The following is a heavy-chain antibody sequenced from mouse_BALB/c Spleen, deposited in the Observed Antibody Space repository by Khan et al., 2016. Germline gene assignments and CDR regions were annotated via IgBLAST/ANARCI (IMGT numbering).Heavy chain of an antibody. Sequence: QLQESGPGLVKPSQSLSLTCTVTGYSITSDYAWNWIRQFPGNKLEWMGYISYSGSTSYNPSLKSRISITRDTSKNQFFLQLNSVTTEDTATYYCARNYFFGYWGQGTTLTVSS. CDR3: ARNYFFGY. V-gene: IGHV3-2*02. CDR1: GYSITSDYA. J-gene: IGHJ2*01. CDR2: ISYSGST.